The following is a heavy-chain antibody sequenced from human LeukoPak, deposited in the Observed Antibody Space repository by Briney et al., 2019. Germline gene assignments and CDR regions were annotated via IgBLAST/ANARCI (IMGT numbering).Heavy chain of an antibody. D-gene: IGHD6-19*01. CDR2: IKQDGSEK. V-gene: IGHV3-7*03. CDR1: GFTFRNYV. CDR3: ARGYSSPWDRYFDS. Sequence: PGGSLGLSCAASGFTFRNYVIHWVRQAPGKGLEWVANIKQDGSEKYYVDSVMGRFTISRDNAKNSLFLQMSSLRAEDTAVYYCARGYSSPWDRYFDSWGQGTLVTVSS. J-gene: IGHJ4*02.